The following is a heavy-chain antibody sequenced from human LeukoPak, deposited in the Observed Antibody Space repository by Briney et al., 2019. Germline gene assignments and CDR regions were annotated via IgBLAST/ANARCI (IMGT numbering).Heavy chain of an antibody. Sequence: SETLSLTCTVSGGSISSSSYYWGWIRQPPGKGLEWIGSIYYSGSTYYNPSLKSRVTISVDTSKNQFSLKLSSVTAADTAVYYCARGSFYYDSSGYQYYFDYWGQGTLVTVSS. J-gene: IGHJ4*02. D-gene: IGHD3-22*01. CDR3: ARGSFYYDSSGYQYYFDY. CDR2: IYYSGST. CDR1: GGSISSSSYY. V-gene: IGHV4-39*07.